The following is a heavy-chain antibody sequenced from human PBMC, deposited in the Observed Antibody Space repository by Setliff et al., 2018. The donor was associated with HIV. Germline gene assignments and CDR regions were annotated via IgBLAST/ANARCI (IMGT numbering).Heavy chain of an antibody. CDR3: ARDSYDSSGYYYLRLGGEYYYGMDV. D-gene: IGHD3-22*01. CDR1: GFTFSAYA. J-gene: IGHJ6*02. CDR2: ISYDGGNK. V-gene: IGHV3-30*04. Sequence: GGSLRLSCAASGFTFSAYAMHWVRQAPGKGLEWVAVISYDGGNKYYADSVKGRFTISRDNSKNTLYLQMNSLRAEDTAVYYCARDSYDSSGYYYLRLGGEYYYGMDVWGQGTTVTVSS.